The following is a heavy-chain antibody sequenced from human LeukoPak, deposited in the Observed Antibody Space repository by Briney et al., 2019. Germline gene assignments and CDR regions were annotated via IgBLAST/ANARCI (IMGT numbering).Heavy chain of an antibody. CDR1: GGTFSSYA. CDR2: IIPIFGIA. Sequence: WASVKVSCKASGGTFSSYAISWVRQAPGQGLEWMGRIIPIFGIANYAQKFQGRVTITADKSTSTAYMELSSLRFEDTAVYYCARVGYYDSSGFEFDYWGQGTLVTVSS. CDR3: ARVGYYDSSGFEFDY. D-gene: IGHD3-22*01. V-gene: IGHV1-69*04. J-gene: IGHJ4*02.